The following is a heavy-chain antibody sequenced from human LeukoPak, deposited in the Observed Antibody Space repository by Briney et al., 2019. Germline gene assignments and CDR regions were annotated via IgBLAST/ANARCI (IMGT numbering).Heavy chain of an antibody. CDR2: IIPIFGTA. Sequence: SVKVSCKASGGTFSSYAISWVRQAPGQGLEWMGGIIPIFGTANYAQRFQGRVTITTDESTSTAYMELSSLRSEDTAVYYCARVSAYYYGSGSYSNWFDPWGQGTLVTVSS. D-gene: IGHD3-10*01. J-gene: IGHJ5*02. CDR1: GGTFSSYA. CDR3: ARVSAYYYGSGSYSNWFDP. V-gene: IGHV1-69*05.